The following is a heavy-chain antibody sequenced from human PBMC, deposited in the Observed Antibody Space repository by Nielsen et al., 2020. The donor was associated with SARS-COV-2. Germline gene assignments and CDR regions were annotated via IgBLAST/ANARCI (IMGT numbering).Heavy chain of an antibody. D-gene: IGHD4-17*01. CDR3: AKVPSPRDYGWFDL. CDR1: GFTFDDYA. V-gene: IGHV3-9*01. J-gene: IGHJ2*01. CDR2: ISWNSGSI. Sequence: GGSLRLSCAASGFTFDDYAMHWVRQAPGKGLEWVSGISWNSGSIGYADSVKGRFTISRDNAKNSLYLQMNSLRAEDTALYYCAKVPSPRDYGWFDLWGRGTLVTVSS.